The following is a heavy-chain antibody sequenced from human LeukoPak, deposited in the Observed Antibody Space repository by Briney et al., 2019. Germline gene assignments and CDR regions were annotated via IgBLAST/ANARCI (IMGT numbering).Heavy chain of an antibody. CDR1: GFTFSSYA. J-gene: IGHJ4*02. V-gene: IGHV3-23*01. CDR2: ISGSGGST. D-gene: IGHD2-21*02. CDR3: AKDLAPRGVTDPFDY. Sequence: GGSLRLSCAASGFTFSSYAMSWVRQTPGKGLEWVSAISGSGGSTYYADSVKGRFTISRDNSKNTLYLQMNSLRAEDTAVYYCAKDLAPRGVTDPFDYWGQGTLVTVSS.